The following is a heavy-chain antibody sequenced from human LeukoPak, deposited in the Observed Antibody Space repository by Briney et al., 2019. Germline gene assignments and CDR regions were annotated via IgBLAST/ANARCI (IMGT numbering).Heavy chain of an antibody. Sequence: PGGSLRLSCAASGFTVDDYAMHWVRQVPGKGLEWVSGVSWNSVYIGYADSVKGRFIISRDNAKNSLYLQMNSLRAEDTALYYCAKGSPGDSNAFDIWGQGTMVTVSS. V-gene: IGHV3-9*01. D-gene: IGHD7-27*01. CDR1: GFTVDDYA. CDR3: AKGSPGDSNAFDI. J-gene: IGHJ3*02. CDR2: VSWNSVYI.